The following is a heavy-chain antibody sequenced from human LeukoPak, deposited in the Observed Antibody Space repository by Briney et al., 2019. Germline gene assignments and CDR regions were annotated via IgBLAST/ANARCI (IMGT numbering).Heavy chain of an antibody. CDR1: GGSFSGYY. CDR2: INHSGST. J-gene: IGHJ6*03. CDR3: ARGQHYYYYYMDV. Sequence: SETLSLTCAVYGGSFSGYYWSWIRQPPGKGLEWIGEINHSGSTNYNPSLKSRVTISVDTSKNQFSLKLSSVTAVDTAVYYCARGQHYYYYYMDVWGKGTTVTVSS. V-gene: IGHV4-34*01. D-gene: IGHD2-21*01.